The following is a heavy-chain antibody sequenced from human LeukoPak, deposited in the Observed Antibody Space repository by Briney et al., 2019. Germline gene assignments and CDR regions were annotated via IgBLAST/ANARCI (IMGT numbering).Heavy chain of an antibody. Sequence: ASVKVSCKTSGNSFNSHHVHWVRQAPGQGLEWMGINFFHDGSTSNTQKFQGRVTMTRDTSTSTVYMELSSLRSEDTAVYYCARDSGNYHYDMDVWGQGTTVIVSS. CDR2: NFFHDGST. J-gene: IGHJ6*02. CDR3: ARDSGNYHYDMDV. V-gene: IGHV1-46*02. D-gene: IGHD3-10*01. CDR1: GNSFNSHH.